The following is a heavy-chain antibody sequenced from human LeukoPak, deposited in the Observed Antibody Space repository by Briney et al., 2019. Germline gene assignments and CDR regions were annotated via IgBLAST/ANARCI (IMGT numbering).Heavy chain of an antibody. V-gene: IGHV3-30-3*01. J-gene: IGHJ4*02. Sequence: GGSLRLSCAASGFTFSSYAMHWVRQAPGKGLEWVAVISYDGSNKYYADSVKGRFTISRDNSKNTLYLQMNSLRAEDTAVYYCARGIGGYSYGLGYFDYWGQGTLVTVSS. CDR2: ISYDGSNK. CDR3: ARGIGGYSYGLGYFDY. CDR1: GFTFSSYA. D-gene: IGHD5-18*01.